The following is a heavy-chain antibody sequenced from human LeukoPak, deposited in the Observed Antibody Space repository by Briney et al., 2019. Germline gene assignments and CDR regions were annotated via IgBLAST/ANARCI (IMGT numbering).Heavy chain of an antibody. D-gene: IGHD6-13*01. Sequence: PGGSLRLSCAASGFTFDDYGMSWVRQAPGKGLEWVSGINWNGGSTGYADSVKGRFTISRDNAKNSLYLQMNSLRAEDTAVYYCAREYSSSWYDWFGPWGQGTLVTVSS. V-gene: IGHV3-20*04. CDR1: GFTFDDYG. CDR2: INWNGGST. J-gene: IGHJ5*02. CDR3: AREYSSSWYDWFGP.